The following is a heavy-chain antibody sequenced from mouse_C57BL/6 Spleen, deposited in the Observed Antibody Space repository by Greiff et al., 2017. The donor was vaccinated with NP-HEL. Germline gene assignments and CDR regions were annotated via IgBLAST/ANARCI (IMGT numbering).Heavy chain of an antibody. CDR1: GFTFSSYA. CDR2: ISDGGSYT. V-gene: IGHV5-4*03. J-gene: IGHJ2*01. CDR3: ARGGHYGSSPWYFDY. D-gene: IGHD1-1*01. Sequence: EVKLVESGGGLVKPGGSLKLSCAASGFTFSSYAMSWVRQTPEKRLEWVATISDGGSYTYYPDNVKGRFTISRDNAKNNLYLQMSHLKSEDTAMYYCARGGHYGSSPWYFDYWGQGTTLTVSS.